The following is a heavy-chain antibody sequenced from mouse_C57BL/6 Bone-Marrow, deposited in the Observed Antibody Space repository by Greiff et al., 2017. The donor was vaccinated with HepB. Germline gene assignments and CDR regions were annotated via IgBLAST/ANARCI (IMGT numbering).Heavy chain of an antibody. D-gene: IGHD1-1*01. CDR1: GYTFTDYE. J-gene: IGHJ3*01. CDR3: TRSWITTVVGGAWFAY. Sequence: VQLQQSGAELVRPGASVTLSCKASGYTFTDYEMHWVKQTPVHGLEWIGAIDPETGGTAYNQKFKGKAILTADKSSSTAYMELRSLTSEDSAVYYCTRSWITTVVGGAWFAYWGQGTLVTVSA. V-gene: IGHV1-15*01. CDR2: IDPETGGT.